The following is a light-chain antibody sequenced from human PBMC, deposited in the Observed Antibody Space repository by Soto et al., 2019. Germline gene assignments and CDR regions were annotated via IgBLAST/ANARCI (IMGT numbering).Light chain of an antibody. CDR2: GAS. Sequence: EIVMTQSPATLSLSPGERATLSCRASQSVSSTYLARYQQKPGQAPRLLVYGASTRATGIPARFSGSGSGTQFTLTISSLQSEDFAVYYCQQHNNWPLTFGGGTKVDIK. J-gene: IGKJ4*01. CDR1: QSVSSTY. V-gene: IGKV3-15*01. CDR3: QQHNNWPLT.